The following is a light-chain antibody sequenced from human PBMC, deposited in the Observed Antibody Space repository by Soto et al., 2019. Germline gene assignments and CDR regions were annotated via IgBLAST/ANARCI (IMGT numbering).Light chain of an antibody. V-gene: IGLV2-14*01. CDR1: SSDVGGYNY. Sequence: QSALTQPASVSGSAGQSITISCTGTSSDVGGYNYVSWYQQHPGKAPKLMIYDVSNRPSGVSDRFSGSKSGNTASLTISGLQAEDEADYYCSSYTSRSTSVFGTGTKVTVL. CDR3: SSYTSRSTSV. CDR2: DVS. J-gene: IGLJ1*01.